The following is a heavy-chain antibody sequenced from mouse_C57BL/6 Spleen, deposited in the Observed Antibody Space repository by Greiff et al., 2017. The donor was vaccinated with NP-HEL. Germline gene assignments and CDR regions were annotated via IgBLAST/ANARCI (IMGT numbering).Heavy chain of an antibody. CDR1: GYTFTSYG. J-gene: IGHJ4*01. Sequence: VQLQQSGAELARPGASVKLSCKASGYTFTSYGISWVKQRTGQGLEWIGEIYPRSGNTYYNEKSKGKATLTADKSSSTAYMELRSLTSEDSAVYICARVSDVDSAAMDYWGHGTSVTASS. CDR2: IYPRSGNT. CDR3: ARVSDVDSAAMDY. D-gene: IGHD6-1*01. V-gene: IGHV1-81*01.